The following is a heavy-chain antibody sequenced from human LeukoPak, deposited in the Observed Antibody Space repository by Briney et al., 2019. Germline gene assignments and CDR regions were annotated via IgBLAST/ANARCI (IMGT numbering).Heavy chain of an antibody. CDR1: GFTLSRYW. V-gene: IGHV3-7*01. J-gene: IGHJ4*02. CDR2: IKHDGSEK. CDR3: ARGFAAAGTNFDY. Sequence: GGSLRLSCVASGFTLSRYWMSWVRQAPGKGLEWVANIKHDGSEKYYVESVKGRFTISRDNAKNSLYMQMNSLRAEDTAVYYCARGFAAAGTNFDYWGQGTLVTVSS. D-gene: IGHD6-13*01.